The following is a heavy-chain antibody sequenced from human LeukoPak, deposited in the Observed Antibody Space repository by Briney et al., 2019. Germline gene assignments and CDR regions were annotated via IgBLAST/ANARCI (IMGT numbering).Heavy chain of an antibody. CDR2: ISSSSSYI. CDR1: GFTFSSYS. Sequence: AGGSLRLSCAASGFTFSSYSMNWVRQAPGKGLEWVSSISSSSSYIYYADSVKGRFTISRDNAKNSLYLQMNSLRAEDTAVYYCARVKGTYDFWSGYSFDYWGQGTLVTVSS. J-gene: IGHJ4*02. D-gene: IGHD3-3*01. CDR3: ARVKGTYDFWSGYSFDY. V-gene: IGHV3-21*01.